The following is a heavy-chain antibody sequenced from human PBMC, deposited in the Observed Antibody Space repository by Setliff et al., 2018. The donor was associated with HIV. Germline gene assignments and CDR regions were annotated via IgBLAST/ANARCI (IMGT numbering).Heavy chain of an antibody. CDR2: ISGSGGST. Sequence: HPGGSLRLSCAASGFTFSSYAMSWVRQAPGKGLEWVSAISGSGGSTYYADSVKGRFTVSRDNSRNILYLQVNSLRVEDTALYYCAKELEEGLWVGDHYFYYGMDVWGQGTMVTVSS. D-gene: IGHD3-10*01. CDR3: AKELEEGLWVGDHYFYYGMDV. J-gene: IGHJ6*02. CDR1: GFTFSSYA. V-gene: IGHV3-23*01.